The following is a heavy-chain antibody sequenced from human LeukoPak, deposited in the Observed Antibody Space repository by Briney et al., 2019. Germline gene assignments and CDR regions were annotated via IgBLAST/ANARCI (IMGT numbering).Heavy chain of an antibody. CDR2: ISSRSSTI. J-gene: IGHJ4*02. V-gene: IGHV3-48*01. CDR1: GSTFSSYS. Sequence: GGSLRLSCAASGSTFSSYSMNWVRQAPGKGLEWVSYISSRSSTIYYADSVKGRFTISRDNAKNSLYLQMNSLRAEDTAVYYCARALGYCSSASCYYFDNWGQGTLVTVSS. CDR3: ARALGYCSSASCYYFDN. D-gene: IGHD2-2*01.